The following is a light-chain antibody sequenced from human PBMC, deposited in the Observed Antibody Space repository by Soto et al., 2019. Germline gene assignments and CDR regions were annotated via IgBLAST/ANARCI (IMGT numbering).Light chain of an antibody. CDR1: QSISSW. J-gene: IGKJ4*01. V-gene: IGKV1-5*01. Sequence: DIQVTQSPTTLSASVGDRVTITCRASQSISSWLAWYQQKPGKAPNLLIYAASTLQSGVPSRFSGGGSGTDFTLTISSLQPEDCATYYSQQFSVYLSTFAGGTKVDIK. CDR2: AAS. CDR3: QQFSVYLST.